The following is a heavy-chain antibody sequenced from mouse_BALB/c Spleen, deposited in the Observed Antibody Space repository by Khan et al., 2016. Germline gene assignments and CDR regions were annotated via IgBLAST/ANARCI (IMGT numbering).Heavy chain of an antibody. CDR2: INTNTGEP. D-gene: IGHD1-1*01. J-gene: IGHJ2*01. CDR3: ARSGGNFDY. CDR1: GYTFTNYG. Sequence: QIQLVQSGPELKKPGETVKISCKAPGYTFTNYGMNWVKQAPGKGLKGMGWINTNTGEPTYAEEFKGRFAFSLETSASTAYWQINNLKNEDTGTYFCARSGGNFDYWGQGTTLTVSS. V-gene: IGHV9-3*02.